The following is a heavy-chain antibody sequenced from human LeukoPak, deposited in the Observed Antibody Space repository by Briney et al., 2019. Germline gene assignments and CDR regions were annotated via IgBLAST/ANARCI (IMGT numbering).Heavy chain of an antibody. J-gene: IGHJ4*02. CDR3: AKGSAVADLHFDY. CDR1: GFTFSSYA. CDR2: ISYDGSNK. V-gene: IGHV3-30-3*01. D-gene: IGHD6-19*01. Sequence: GGSLRLSCAASGFTFSSYAMHWVRQAPGKGLEWVAVISYDGSNKYYADSVKGRFTISRDNSKTSLYLQMNSLTVEDTAVYYCAKGSAVADLHFDYWGQGTLVTVSS.